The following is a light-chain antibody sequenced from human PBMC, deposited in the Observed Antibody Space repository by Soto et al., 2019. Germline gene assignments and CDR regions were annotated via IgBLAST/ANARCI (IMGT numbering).Light chain of an antibody. Sequence: EIVMTQSPATLSVSPGERATLSCRASQSVRRNLAWYQQKPGQAPRLLIYGASTRATGIPARFSGSGSGTDSTITISSQQADDFVDHYWQQNNKRSTFGQGTKVEIK. J-gene: IGKJ1*01. CDR2: GAS. V-gene: IGKV3-15*01. CDR3: QQNNKRST. CDR1: QSVRRN.